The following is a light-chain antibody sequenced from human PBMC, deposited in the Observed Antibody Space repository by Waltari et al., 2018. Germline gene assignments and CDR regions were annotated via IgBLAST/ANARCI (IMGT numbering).Light chain of an antibody. Sequence: EIVLTQSPGTLSLSPGDRATLSCRASQTVNGYVAWYQQKAGPAPRLLIYGASSRAAGIPDRFSGSGSATDFTLTISRLEPEDFAMYYCQHYVSSPETFGLGTRVEI. CDR3: QHYVSSPET. V-gene: IGKV3-20*01. CDR1: QTVNGY. CDR2: GAS. J-gene: IGKJ1*01.